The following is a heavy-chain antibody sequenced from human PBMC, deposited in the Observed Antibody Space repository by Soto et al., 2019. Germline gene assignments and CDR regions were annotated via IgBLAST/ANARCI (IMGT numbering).Heavy chain of an antibody. CDR3: ARGGESDGGNFLFDY. V-gene: IGHV3-33*01. Sequence: QVQLVESGGGVVQPGRSLRLSCAASGFTFSSYGMHWVRQAPGKGLEWVAVIWYDGSNKYYADSVKGRFTISRDNSKNTLYVQMNSLRADDTAVYYCARGGESDGGNFLFDYWGQGTLVTVSS. CDR2: IWYDGSNK. D-gene: IGHD2-21*02. J-gene: IGHJ4*02. CDR1: GFTFSSYG.